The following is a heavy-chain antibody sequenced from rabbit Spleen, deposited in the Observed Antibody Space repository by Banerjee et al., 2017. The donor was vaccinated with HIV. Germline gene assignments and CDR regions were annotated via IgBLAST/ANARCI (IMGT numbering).Heavy chain of an antibody. Sequence: QSLEEFGGDLVKPGASLTLTCTASGVSFSLSSYICWVRQAPGKGLEWIGCIDDGSSGFTYFATWAKGRFTCSKTSSTTVTLQMTRLTAADTATYFCARDTSSSFSSYGMDLWGPGILVTVS. V-gene: IGHV1S40*01. CDR3: ARDTSSSFSSYGMDL. CDR2: IDDGSSGFT. CDR1: GVSFSLSSY. D-gene: IGHD1-1*01. J-gene: IGHJ6*01.